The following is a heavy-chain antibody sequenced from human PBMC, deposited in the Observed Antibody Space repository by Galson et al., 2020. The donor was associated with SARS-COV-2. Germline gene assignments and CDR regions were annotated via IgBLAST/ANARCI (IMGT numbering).Heavy chain of an antibody. CDR2: IYYSGST. CDR1: GGSINNYN. Sequence: SETLSLTCTVSGGSINNYNWSWIRQPPGEGLEWIGYIYYSGSTNYNPSLKSRVTISVDTSKNQFSLKLSSVTAADTAVYYCARSGGYSSPFKVWGQGTLVTVSS. V-gene: IGHV4-59*01. D-gene: IGHD5-18*01. J-gene: IGHJ4*02. CDR3: ARSGGYSSPFKV.